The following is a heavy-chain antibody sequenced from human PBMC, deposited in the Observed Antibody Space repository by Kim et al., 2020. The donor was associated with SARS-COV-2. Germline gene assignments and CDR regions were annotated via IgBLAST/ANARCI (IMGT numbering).Heavy chain of an antibody. D-gene: IGHD1-26*01. J-gene: IGHJ5*02. Sequence: AQKIQGRVTMTTDTSTSTAYMELRSLRSDDTAVYYCARVGWELQTGWFDPWGQGTLVTVSS. V-gene: IGHV1-18*01. CDR3: ARVGWELQTGWFDP.